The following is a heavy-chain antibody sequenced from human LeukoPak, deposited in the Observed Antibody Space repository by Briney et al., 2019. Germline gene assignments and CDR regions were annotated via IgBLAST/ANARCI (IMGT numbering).Heavy chain of an antibody. CDR2: IDSTSSPT. Sequence: GGSLRLSCVASGFTFSNYNMNWVRQAPGKGLEWISYIDSTSSPTYYADSVKGRFTISRDSAKSAQYLQMNSLRVEDTAVYYCARGRGISAAGMGFDYWGQGALVTVSS. CDR3: ARGRGISAAGMGFDY. V-gene: IGHV3-48*01. J-gene: IGHJ4*02. CDR1: GFTFSNYN. D-gene: IGHD6-25*01.